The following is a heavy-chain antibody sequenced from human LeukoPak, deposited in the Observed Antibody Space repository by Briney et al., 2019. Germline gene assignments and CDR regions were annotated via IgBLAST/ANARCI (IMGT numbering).Heavy chain of an antibody. CDR2: ISSSSSYI. J-gene: IGHJ3*02. V-gene: IGHV3-21*01. CDR3: ARDRQWLTDVFDI. Sequence: PGGSLRLSCAASGFTFSSYSMNWVRQAPGKGLEWVSSISSSSSYIYYADSVKGRFTISRDNAKNPLYLQMNSLRAEDTAVCYCARDRQWLTDVFDIWGQGTMVTVSS. CDR1: GFTFSSYS. D-gene: IGHD6-19*01.